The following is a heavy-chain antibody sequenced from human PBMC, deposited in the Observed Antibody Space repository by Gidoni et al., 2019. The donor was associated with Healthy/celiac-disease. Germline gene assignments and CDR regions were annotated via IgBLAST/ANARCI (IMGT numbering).Heavy chain of an antibody. CDR2: ISIGGDST. CDR1: GFTFSNYA. V-gene: IGHV3-23*01. D-gene: IGHD5-12*01. J-gene: IGHJ4*02. CDR3: APLFSAYDRRSLFGY. Sequence: EVQLLESGGGLVQPGGSLRLSCAASGFTFSNYAMTWVRQAPGKGLGWVSGISIGGDSTYYADSVKGRFTISRDNYKNTLYLQMNSLRAEDTAVYYCAPLFSAYDRRSLFGYWGQGTLVTVSS.